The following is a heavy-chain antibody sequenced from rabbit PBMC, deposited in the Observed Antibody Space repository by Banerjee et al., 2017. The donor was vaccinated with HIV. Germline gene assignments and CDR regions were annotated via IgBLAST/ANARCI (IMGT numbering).Heavy chain of an antibody. J-gene: IGHJ6*01. CDR3: ARDTGSSFSTYGMDL. CDR2: IDSGSRDFT. CDR1: GFDFSAYTF. V-gene: IGHV1S40*01. D-gene: IGHD8-1*01. Sequence: PGASLTLTCTASGFDFSAYTFMCWVRQAPGKGLEWIACIDSGSRDFTYYASWARGRFTISKTSSTTVTLQMTSLTVADTATYFCARDTGSSFSTYGMDLWGPGTLVTVS.